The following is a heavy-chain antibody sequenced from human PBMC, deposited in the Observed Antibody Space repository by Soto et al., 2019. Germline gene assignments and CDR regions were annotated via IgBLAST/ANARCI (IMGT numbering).Heavy chain of an antibody. Sequence: GPSVKVSCKASGDTFNFYSINWVRQAPGLGLEWMGRINPILSMSNYAQRNQGRVKMTADKSTSTANKEQSSLKSEDTAMYYCARAPSLRGIIYYYYGMDVWGQGTTVTVSS. J-gene: IGHJ6*02. CDR1: GDTFNFYS. CDR3: ARAPSLRGIIYYYYGMDV. D-gene: IGHD5-12*01. CDR2: INPILSMS. V-gene: IGHV1-69*04.